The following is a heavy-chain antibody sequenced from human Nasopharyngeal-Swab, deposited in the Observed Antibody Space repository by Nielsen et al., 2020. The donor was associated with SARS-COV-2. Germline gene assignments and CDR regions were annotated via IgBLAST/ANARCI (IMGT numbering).Heavy chain of an antibody. V-gene: IGHV3-23*01. Sequence: GGSLRLSCAASGFTFSSSVMTWVRQAPGKGLEWVSAISGGGDFIYYADSVKGRFTTSRDNSKNTLYLQMNSLRAEDTAVYYCAKDPGPSGSNTYDYWGQGTLVTVSS. CDR3: AKDPGPSGSNTYDY. CDR2: ISGGGDFI. D-gene: IGHD1-26*01. J-gene: IGHJ4*02. CDR1: GFTFSSSV.